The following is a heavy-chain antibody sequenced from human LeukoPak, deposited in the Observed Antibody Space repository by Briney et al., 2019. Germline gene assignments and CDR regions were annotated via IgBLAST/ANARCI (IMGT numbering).Heavy chain of an antibody. V-gene: IGHV3-13*01. D-gene: IGHD1-26*01. CDR2: IGTGGDT. J-gene: IGHJ4*02. CDR1: GFTFSAHA. CDR3: ARQMTPHGNFDY. Sequence: GGSLRLSCAASGFTFSAHAMHWDRQPTGKGLEWVSAIGTGGDTFYPGSVKSRFTISRENVKNSLYLQMNSLRAEDTAVYYCARQMTPHGNFDYWGQGTLVTVSS.